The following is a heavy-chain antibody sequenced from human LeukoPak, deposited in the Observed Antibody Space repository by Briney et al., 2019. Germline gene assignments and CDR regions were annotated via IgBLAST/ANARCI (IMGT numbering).Heavy chain of an antibody. CDR3: ASSEYSSSSNDY. J-gene: IGHJ4*02. CDR1: GGSFSGYY. Sequence: SETLSLTCAVYGGSFSGYYWSWLRQPPGKGLEWIGEINHSGSTNYNPSLMSRVTISVDTSKNQFSLKLSSVTAADTAVYYCASSEYSSSSNDYWGQGTLVTVSS. V-gene: IGHV4-34*01. CDR2: INHSGST. D-gene: IGHD6-6*01.